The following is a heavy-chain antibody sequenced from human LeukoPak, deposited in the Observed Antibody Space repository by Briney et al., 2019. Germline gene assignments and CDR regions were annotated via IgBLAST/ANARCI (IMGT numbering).Heavy chain of an antibody. CDR2: IYYSGST. V-gene: IGHV4-39*07. CDR3: ALGLGRDWNYADY. Sequence: SETLSLTCTVSGGSISSSSYYWGWIRQPPGKGLEWIGSIYYSGSTYYNPSLKSRVTISVDTSKNQFSLKLSSVTAADTVVYYCALGLGRDWNYADYWGQGTLVSVSS. J-gene: IGHJ4*02. CDR1: GGSISSSSYY. D-gene: IGHD3/OR15-3a*01.